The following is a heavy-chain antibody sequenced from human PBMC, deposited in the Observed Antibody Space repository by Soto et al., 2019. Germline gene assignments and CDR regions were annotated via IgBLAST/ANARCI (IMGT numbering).Heavy chain of an antibody. D-gene: IGHD6-13*01. CDR2: ISHDGINK. CDR3: ARDMYSIDYFVKWFEP. Sequence: QVRLVESGGGVVQPGRSLRLSCTASGFSFSSYAMYWFRQPPGKGLEWVAVISHDGINKHYADSVKGRVTVSRDNSNHSLDLQLNSLRGEDTAMYYCARDMYSIDYFVKWFEPWGQGTLGTVSS. J-gene: IGHJ5*02. CDR1: GFSFSSYA. V-gene: IGHV3-30-3*01.